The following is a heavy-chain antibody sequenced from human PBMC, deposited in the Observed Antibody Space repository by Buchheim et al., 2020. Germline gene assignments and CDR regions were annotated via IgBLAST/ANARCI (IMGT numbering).Heavy chain of an antibody. CDR1: GFTFSSYG. CDR2: ISYDGSNK. CDR3: ARDRDASGRNFDY. Sequence: QVQLVESGGGVVQPGRSLRLSCAASGFTFSSYGMHWVRQAPGKGLEWVAVISYDGSNKYYADSVKGRFTISRDNSKNTLYLQMNSLRAEDTAVYYCARDRDASGRNFDYWGQGTL. J-gene: IGHJ4*02. D-gene: IGHD3-10*01. V-gene: IGHV3-30*03.